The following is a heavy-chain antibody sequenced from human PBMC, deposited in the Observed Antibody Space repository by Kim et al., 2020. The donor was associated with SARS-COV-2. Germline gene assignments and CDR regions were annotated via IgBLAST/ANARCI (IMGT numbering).Heavy chain of an antibody. J-gene: IGHJ5*01. D-gene: IGHD6-19*01. V-gene: IGHV4-39*01. CDR3: ARGRGGYSSGWYDY. Sequence: SETLSLTCTVSGGSISSSSYYWGWIRQPPGKGLEWIGSIYYSGSTYYNPSLKSRVTISVDTSKNQFSLKLSSVTAADTAVYYCARGRGGYSSGWYDYWG. CDR2: IYYSGST. CDR1: GGSISSSSYY.